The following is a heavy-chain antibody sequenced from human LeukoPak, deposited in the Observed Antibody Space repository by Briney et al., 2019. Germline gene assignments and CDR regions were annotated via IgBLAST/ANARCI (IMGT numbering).Heavy chain of an antibody. CDR3: AKVGLHSSGWDFDY. V-gene: IGHV1-24*01. CDR2: FDPEDGET. Sequence: ASVKVSCKVSGYTLTELSMYWVRQAPGKGLEWMGDFDPEDGETIYAQKFQGRVTMTEDTSTDTAYMELSSLRSEDTAVYYCAKVGLHSSGWDFDYWGQGTLVTVSS. J-gene: IGHJ4*02. D-gene: IGHD6-19*01. CDR1: GYTLTELS.